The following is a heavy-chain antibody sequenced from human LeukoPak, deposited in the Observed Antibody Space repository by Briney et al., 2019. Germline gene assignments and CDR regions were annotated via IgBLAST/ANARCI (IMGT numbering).Heavy chain of an antibody. D-gene: IGHD3-10*01. V-gene: IGHV3-30-3*01. CDR2: ISYDGSNK. CDR3: ARDRRVYFDY. J-gene: IGHJ4*02. Sequence: GGSLRLSCAASGFTFSSYAMHWVRQAPGKGLEWVAVISYDGSNKYYADSVKGQLTISRDNSKNTLYLQMNSLRAEDTAVYYCARDRRVYFDYWGQGTLVTVSS. CDR1: GFTFSSYA.